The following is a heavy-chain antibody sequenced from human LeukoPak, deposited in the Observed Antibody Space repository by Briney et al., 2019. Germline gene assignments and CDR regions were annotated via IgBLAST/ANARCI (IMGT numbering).Heavy chain of an antibody. V-gene: IGHV3-7*04. Sequence: GGSLRLSCAASGFTFSGYYMTWVRQAPGRGLEWVANIRPDGSEKYYVDPVRGRFTISRDNAKNSLYLQMNSLRAEDMAVYYCARDIGYRSAFYWGQGTLVTVSS. J-gene: IGHJ4*02. CDR3: ARDIGYRSAFY. D-gene: IGHD2-15*01. CDR2: IRPDGSEK. CDR1: GFTFSGYY.